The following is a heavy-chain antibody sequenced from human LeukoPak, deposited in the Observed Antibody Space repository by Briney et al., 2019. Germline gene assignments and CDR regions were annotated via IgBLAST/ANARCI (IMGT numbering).Heavy chain of an antibody. V-gene: IGHV4-39*07. Sequence: SGTLSLTCTVSGGSISSSSYYWGWIRQPPGKGLEWIGSIYYSGSTYYNPSLKSRVTISVDTSKNQFSLKLSSVTAADTAVYYCARVSGDDFWSGYPPNWFDPWGQGTLVTVSS. D-gene: IGHD3-3*01. J-gene: IGHJ5*02. CDR1: GGSISSSSYY. CDR2: IYYSGST. CDR3: ARVSGDDFWSGYPPNWFDP.